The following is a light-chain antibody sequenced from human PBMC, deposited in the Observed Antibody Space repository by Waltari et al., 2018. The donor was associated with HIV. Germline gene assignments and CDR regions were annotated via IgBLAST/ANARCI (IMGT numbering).Light chain of an antibody. V-gene: IGLV2-11*01. Sequence: QSALTQPHSVSGSPGQSLTISCPGTSSYVDTFFSWYQHHPGKAPKVIIYDVSKRPSGVPDRFSGSKSGNTAFLTISGLQAEDEADYHCCSHAGNLIFAFGTGTKVTVL. CDR2: DVS. CDR1: SSYVDTF. CDR3: CSHAGNLIFA. J-gene: IGLJ1*01.